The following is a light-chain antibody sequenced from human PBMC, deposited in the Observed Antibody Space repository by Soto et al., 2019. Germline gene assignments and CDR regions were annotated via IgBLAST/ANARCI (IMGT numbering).Light chain of an antibody. CDR3: QQSYSTPL. V-gene: IGKV1-39*01. J-gene: IGKJ3*01. CDR1: QGISSY. Sequence: DLQMTQSPSSLSASVGDRVTITCRASQGISSYLNWYQQKPGKAPKLLIYAASSLQSGVPSRFSGSGSGTDFTLTISIQQPEDFATYYCQQSYSTPLFGPGTKVDIK. CDR2: AAS.